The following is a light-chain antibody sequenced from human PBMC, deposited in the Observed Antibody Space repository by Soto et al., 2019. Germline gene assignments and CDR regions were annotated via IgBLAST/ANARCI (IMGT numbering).Light chain of an antibody. CDR1: QSVNTF. V-gene: IGKV1-9*01. Sequence: DIQLTQSPSFLSASVGDRVTITCRASQSVNTFLAWYQQKPGKAPKLLIYDASTLHTGVPSRFSGSGSRTDFTLTITYVQPEDFATYYCQQFNSYPRTFGQGTKVDIK. CDR3: QQFNSYPRT. CDR2: DAS. J-gene: IGKJ2*02.